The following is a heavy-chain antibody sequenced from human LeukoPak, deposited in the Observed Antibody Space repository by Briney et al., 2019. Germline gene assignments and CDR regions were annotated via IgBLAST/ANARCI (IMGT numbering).Heavy chain of an antibody. D-gene: IGHD4-17*01. CDR1: GGSISSYY. CDR3: ARDGTDYGDVA. J-gene: IGHJ5*02. CDR2: IYYSGST. V-gene: IGHV4-59*01. Sequence: SETLSLTCTVSGGSISSYYWSWIRQPPGKGLEWIGYIYYSGSTNYNPSLKSRVTISVDTSKNQFSLKLSSVTAADTAVYYCARDGTDYGDVAWGQGTLVTVSS.